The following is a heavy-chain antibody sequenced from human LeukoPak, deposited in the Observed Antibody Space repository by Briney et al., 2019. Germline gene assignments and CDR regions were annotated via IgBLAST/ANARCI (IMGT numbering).Heavy chain of an antibody. J-gene: IGHJ4*02. D-gene: IGHD5-24*01. Sequence: ASVKVSCKASGYNFTGYYMHWVRQAPGQGLEWMGWINPNSGGTNCAQKFQGRVTMTSDTSISTAYMELSRLRSDDTAVYYCARSVEMATIANYWGQGTLVTVSS. CDR1: GYNFTGYY. CDR3: ARSVEMATIANY. CDR2: INPNSGGT. V-gene: IGHV1-2*02.